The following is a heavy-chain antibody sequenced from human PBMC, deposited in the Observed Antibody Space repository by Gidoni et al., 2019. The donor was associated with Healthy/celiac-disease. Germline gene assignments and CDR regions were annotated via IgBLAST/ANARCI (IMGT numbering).Heavy chain of an antibody. V-gene: IGHV3-9*03. J-gene: IGHJ4*02. CDR3: AKDLLTYDFWSGLDY. CDR1: GFTFDDYA. CDR2: ISWNSGSI. Sequence: EVQLVESGGGLVQPGRSLRLSCAASGFTFDDYAMHWVRQAPGKGLEWVSGISWNSGSIGYADSVKGRFTISRDNAKNSLYLQMNSLRAEDMALYYCAKDLLTYDFWSGLDYWGQGTLVTVSS. D-gene: IGHD3-3*01.